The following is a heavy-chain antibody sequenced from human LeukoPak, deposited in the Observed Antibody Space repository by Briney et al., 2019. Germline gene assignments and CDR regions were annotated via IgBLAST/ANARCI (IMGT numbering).Heavy chain of an antibody. CDR3: ARDQGFGIAALPDY. CDR2: IWYDGSNK. D-gene: IGHD6-6*01. Sequence: TGGSLRLSCAASGFTFSSNGMHWVRQAPGKGLEWVAVIWYDGSNKYYADSVKGRFTISRDNSKNTLYLQMNSLRAEDTAVYYCARDQGFGIAALPDYWGQGTLVTVSS. J-gene: IGHJ4*02. V-gene: IGHV3-30*19. CDR1: GFTFSSNG.